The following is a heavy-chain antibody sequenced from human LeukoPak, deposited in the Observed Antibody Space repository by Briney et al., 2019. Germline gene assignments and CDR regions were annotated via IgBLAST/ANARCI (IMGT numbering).Heavy chain of an antibody. Sequence: GGSLRLSCAVSGFTFSSYGMHWVRQAPGKGLEWVAVISYDGSNKYYADSVKGRFTISRDNSKNTLYLQMNSLRAEDTAVYYCAKGIGSYLDYWGQGTLVTVSS. CDR2: ISYDGSNK. CDR1: GFTFSSYG. J-gene: IGHJ4*02. V-gene: IGHV3-30*18. CDR3: AKGIGSYLDY. D-gene: IGHD1-26*01.